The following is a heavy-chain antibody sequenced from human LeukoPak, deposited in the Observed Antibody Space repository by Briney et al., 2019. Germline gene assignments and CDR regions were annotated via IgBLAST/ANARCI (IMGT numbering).Heavy chain of an antibody. CDR1: GYSFTSYW. CDR3: ARLQPDGSSWYGVGGIDY. CDR2: IYPGDSDT. D-gene: IGHD6-13*01. V-gene: IGHV5-51*01. Sequence: GESLKISCKGSGYSFTSYWIGWVRQMPGKGLEWMGIIYPGDSDTRYSPSFQGQVTISADKSISTAYLQWSSLKASDTAMYYCARLQPDGSSWYGVGGIDYWGQGTLVTVSS. J-gene: IGHJ4*02.